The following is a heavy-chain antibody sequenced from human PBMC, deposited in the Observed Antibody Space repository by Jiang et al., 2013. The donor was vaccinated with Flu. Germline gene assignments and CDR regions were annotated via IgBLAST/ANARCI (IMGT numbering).Heavy chain of an antibody. V-gene: IGHV3-11*01. CDR2: ISRSGSTI. Sequence: VQLLESGGGLVKPGGSLRLSCAASGFTFGDYYMSWIRQAPGKGLEWVSYISRSGSTINYADSVKGRFTISRDDAKRSVYLLMDSLRAEDTAVYYCARVPIQLWSPDYWGQGTLVTVSS. D-gene: IGHD5-18*01. J-gene: IGHJ4*02. CDR1: GFTFGDYY. CDR3: ARVPIQLWSPDY.